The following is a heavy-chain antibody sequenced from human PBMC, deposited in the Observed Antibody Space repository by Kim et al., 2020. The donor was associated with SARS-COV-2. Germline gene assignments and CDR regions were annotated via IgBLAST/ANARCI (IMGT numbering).Heavy chain of an antibody. D-gene: IGHD1-1*01. CDR1: GFAFMNNV. CDR2: ITPSGSPT. J-gene: IGHJ5*02. CDR3: AKGRLNNGGFDT. V-gene: IGHV3-23*01. Sequence: GGSLRLSCADSGFAFMNNVMTWVRQAPGMGLEWVSSITPSGSPTYYRDSVKGRFTISRDNSRNTLYLQMHSLRVEDTALYYCAKGRLNNGGFDTWGQGTLVTVSS.